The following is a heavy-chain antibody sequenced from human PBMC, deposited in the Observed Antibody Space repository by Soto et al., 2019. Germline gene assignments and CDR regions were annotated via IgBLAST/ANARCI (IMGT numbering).Heavy chain of an antibody. CDR3: ARDQGRLNWNYEGWFDP. Sequence: PSETLSLTCAVSGGSINSGGDSWSWIRQPPGKGLEWIGYIYHSGSTYYNPSLKSRVTISVDRSKNQFSLKLSSVTAADTAVYYCARDQGRLNWNYEGWFDPWCQGTLVTVSS. V-gene: IGHV4-30-2*01. CDR2: IYHSGST. D-gene: IGHD1-7*01. CDR1: GGSINSGGDS. J-gene: IGHJ5*02.